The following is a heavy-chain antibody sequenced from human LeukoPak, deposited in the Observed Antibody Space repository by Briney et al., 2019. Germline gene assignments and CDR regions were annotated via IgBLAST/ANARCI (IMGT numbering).Heavy chain of an antibody. Sequence: GESLRLSCAASGFTFSDYYMSWIRQAPGKGLEWVSYISSSGSTIYYADSVKGRFTISRDNAKNSLYLQMNSLRAEDTAVYYCARDKQRREETLDYWGQGTLVTVSS. CDR3: ARDKQRREETLDY. J-gene: IGHJ4*02. CDR1: GFTFSDYY. CDR2: ISSSGSTI. V-gene: IGHV3-11*04.